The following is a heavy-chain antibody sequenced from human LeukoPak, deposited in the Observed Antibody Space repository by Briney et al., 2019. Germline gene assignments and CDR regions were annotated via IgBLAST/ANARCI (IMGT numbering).Heavy chain of an antibody. CDR3: ARDIPPRAGSPYYGMDV. CDR1: RYPYTSYG. V-gene: IGHV1-18*01. CDR2: ISPHTGNT. D-gene: IGHD3-10*01. J-gene: IGHJ6*02. Sequence: ASVKDSCQASRYPYTSYGINWVRQAAGQDVEGMGWISPHTGNTNYAQKVQDRVTVTTDTSTTTACTALRSMTSDDTAVYYCARDIPPRAGSPYYGMDVWGQGTTVTVSS.